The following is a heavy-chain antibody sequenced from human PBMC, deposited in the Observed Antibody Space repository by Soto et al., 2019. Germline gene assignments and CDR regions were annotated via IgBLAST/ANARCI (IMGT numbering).Heavy chain of an antibody. V-gene: IGHV3-48*01. Sequence: GGSLRLSCAASGFTFSRYAMTWVRQAPGKGLEWVSAIGGSGNTIYYADSVKGRFTISRDNAKNSLYLQMNSLRAEDTAVYYCARGGGIDYWGQGTLVTVSS. CDR3: ARGGGIDY. CDR1: GFTFSRYA. D-gene: IGHD2-15*01. J-gene: IGHJ4*02. CDR2: IGGSGNTI.